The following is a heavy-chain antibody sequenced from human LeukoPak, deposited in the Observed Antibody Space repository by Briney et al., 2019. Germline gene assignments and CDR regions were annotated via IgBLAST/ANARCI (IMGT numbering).Heavy chain of an antibody. V-gene: IGHV4-34*01. D-gene: IGHD6-6*01. CDR1: GGSFSGYY. Sequence: SETLSLTCAVYGGSFSGYYWSWIRQPPGKGLEWIGGISHSGSTNYNPSLKSRVTISVDTSKNQFSLKLSSVTAADTAVYYCARAQYSSSPGANGMDVWGQGTTVTVSS. CDR2: ISHSGST. CDR3: ARAQYSSSPGANGMDV. J-gene: IGHJ6*02.